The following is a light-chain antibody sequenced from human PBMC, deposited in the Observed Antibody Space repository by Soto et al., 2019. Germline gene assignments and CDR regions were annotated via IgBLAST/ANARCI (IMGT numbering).Light chain of an antibody. J-gene: IGLJ2*01. CDR3: QSYDSSLRGV. V-gene: IGLV1-40*01. CDR2: GNT. Sequence: QSVLTQPPSVSGAPGQRVTFSCAGSSSNIGAGYDVHWYQQLPGKVPKLLIFGNTNRPSGVPDRFSASKSGTSASLAITGLLAEDEADYYCQSYDSSLRGVFGGGTKVTVL. CDR1: SSNIGAGYD.